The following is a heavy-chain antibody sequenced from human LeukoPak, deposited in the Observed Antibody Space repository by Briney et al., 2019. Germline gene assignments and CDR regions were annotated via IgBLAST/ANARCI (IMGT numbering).Heavy chain of an antibody. D-gene: IGHD2-8*02. CDR3: TRVQAGRSGLMDV. Sequence: GRSLRLSCAASGFTLSNYWMHWVRQAPGEGLASVSRVDPDGTTTNYADSVTGRFTTSRDNAKNTLYLQKNSLRAEDTALYYCTRVQAGRSGLMDVWGRGTTVTVSS. V-gene: IGHV3-74*01. CDR1: GFTLSNYW. J-gene: IGHJ6*02. CDR2: VDPDGTTT.